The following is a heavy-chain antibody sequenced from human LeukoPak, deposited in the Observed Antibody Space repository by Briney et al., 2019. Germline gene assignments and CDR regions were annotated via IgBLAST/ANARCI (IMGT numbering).Heavy chain of an antibody. V-gene: IGHV3-53*05. CDR1: GFTVSSNY. Sequence: PGGSLRLSCAASGFTVSSNYMSWVRQAPGKGLEWVSVIYSGGSTYYADSVKGRFTISRDNSKNTLYLQMNSLRAEDTAVYYCAKKTRSGGSWALLNWGQGTLVTVSS. J-gene: IGHJ4*02. CDR2: IYSGGST. D-gene: IGHD2-15*01. CDR3: AKKTRSGGSWALLN.